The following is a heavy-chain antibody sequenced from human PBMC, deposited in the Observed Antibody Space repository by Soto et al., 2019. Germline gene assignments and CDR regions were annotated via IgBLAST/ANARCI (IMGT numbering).Heavy chain of an antibody. CDR3: TTLGYCSGGSCYFRFP. CDR2: IKSKTDGGST. Sequence: GGSLRLSCAASGFTFSNAWMNWVRQAPGKGRKWDGRIKSKTDGGSTDYTAPVKGRFTISRDDSKNTLYLQMNSLKTEDSALFYCTTLGYCSGGSCYFRFPWGQGTLVTVSS. J-gene: IGHJ5*02. CDR1: GFTFSNAW. D-gene: IGHD2-15*01. V-gene: IGHV3-15*07.